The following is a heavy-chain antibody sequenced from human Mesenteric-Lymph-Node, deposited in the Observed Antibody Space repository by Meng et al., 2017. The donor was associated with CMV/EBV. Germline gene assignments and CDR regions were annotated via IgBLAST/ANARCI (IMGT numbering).Heavy chain of an antibody. D-gene: IGHD6-13*01. CDR3: ARDYSSSWLDNAFDY. V-gene: IGHV1-46*01. CDR2: INPSGGST. J-gene: IGHJ4*02. CDR1: GYRFTSYY. Sequence: SGYRFTSYYMQCVRQAPGQGREWMGIINPSGGSTSYAQKFQGRVTMTRDTSTSTVYMELSSLRFEDTAMYYCARDYSSSWLDNAFDYWGQGTLVTVSS.